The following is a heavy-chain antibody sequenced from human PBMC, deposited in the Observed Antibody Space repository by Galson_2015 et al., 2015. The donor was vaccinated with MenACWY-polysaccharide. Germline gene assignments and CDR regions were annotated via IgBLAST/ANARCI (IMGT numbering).Heavy chain of an antibody. D-gene: IGHD2-2*01. J-gene: IGHJ4*02. CDR3: ARVRGSTGKYQFDY. CDR2: IGGRGSNT. Sequence: SLRLSCAASGFTFSNYAMSWVRQAPGKELEWVSTIGGRGSNTHYAVSVKGRFTISRDNSKNTLSLQMNSLRAEDTAVYYCARVRGSTGKYQFDYWGQGTLVAVSS. V-gene: IGHV3-23*01. CDR1: GFTFSNYA.